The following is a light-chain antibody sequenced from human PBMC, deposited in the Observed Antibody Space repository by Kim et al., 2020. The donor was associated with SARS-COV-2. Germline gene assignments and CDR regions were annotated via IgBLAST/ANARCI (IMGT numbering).Light chain of an antibody. CDR1: RGHSSYA. J-gene: IGLJ7*01. Sequence: SVKATCALGRGHSSYAIAWHQQQPEKGPRYLMKLNSDGSHSKGDGIPDRFSGSSSGAERYLTISSLQSEDEADYYCQTWGTGIAVFGGGTQLTVL. V-gene: IGLV4-69*01. CDR3: QTWGTGIAV. CDR2: LNSDGSH.